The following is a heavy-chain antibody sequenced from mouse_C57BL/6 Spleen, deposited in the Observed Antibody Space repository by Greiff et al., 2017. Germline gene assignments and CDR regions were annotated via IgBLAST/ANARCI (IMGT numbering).Heavy chain of an antibody. CDR3: ARTYYYGSSMDFDV. J-gene: IGHJ1*03. CDR2: IYPGNGDT. CDR1: GYTFTSYN. Sequence: LQQSGAELVRPGASVKMSCKASGYTFTSYNMHWVKQTPRQGLEWIGAIYPGNGDTSYNQKFKGKATLTVDKSSSTAYMQLSSLTSEDSAVYFCARTYYYGSSMDFDVWGTGTTVTVSS. V-gene: IGHV1-12*01. D-gene: IGHD1-1*01.